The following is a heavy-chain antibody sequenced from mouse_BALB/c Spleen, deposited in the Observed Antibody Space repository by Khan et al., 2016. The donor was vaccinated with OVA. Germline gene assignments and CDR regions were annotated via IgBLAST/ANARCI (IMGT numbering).Heavy chain of an antibody. Sequence: QVQLQQSGAEVAKPGASVKMSCKASGYSFTTYWMHWVKQRPGQGLEWIGYINPSTGYTEFNQRFNDKATLTTDRSSSTAYMQLSSLTSEDSAVYSCTRRGLYGIFAYWGKGTLVTVSA. V-gene: IGHV1-7*01. CDR2: INPSTGYT. D-gene: IGHD2-1*01. J-gene: IGHJ3*01. CDR1: GYSFTTYW. CDR3: TRRGLYGIFAY.